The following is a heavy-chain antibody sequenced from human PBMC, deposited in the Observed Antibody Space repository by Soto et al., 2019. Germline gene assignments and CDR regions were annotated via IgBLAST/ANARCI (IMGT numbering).Heavy chain of an antibody. CDR2: IYTTGST. Sequence: QVQLQESGPGLVKPPETLSLTCTVSGGSMSNYYWSWIRQPAGKGLEWIGRIYTTGSTHNNPSLKSRVTPSIDMSKNHFSLKLNSVTAADTAVYYCARELPSIYEILTGHFDHWGQGTLVTVSS. D-gene: IGHD3-9*01. CDR1: GGSMSNYY. CDR3: ARELPSIYEILTGHFDH. V-gene: IGHV4-4*07. J-gene: IGHJ4*02.